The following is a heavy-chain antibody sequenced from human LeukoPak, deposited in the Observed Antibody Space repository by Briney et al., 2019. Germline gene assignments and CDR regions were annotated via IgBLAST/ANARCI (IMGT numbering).Heavy chain of an antibody. CDR2: IYYSGST. D-gene: IGHD5-18*01. CDR3: ARDRVFGYSYGLDY. J-gene: IGHJ4*02. CDR1: GGSISSGDYY. V-gene: IGHV4-30-4*01. Sequence: SETLSLTCTVSGGSISSGDYYWSWIRQPPGKGLEWIGYIYYSGSTYYNPSLKSRVTISVDTSKNQFSLKLSSVTAADTAVYYCARDRVFGYSYGLDYWGQGTLVTVSS.